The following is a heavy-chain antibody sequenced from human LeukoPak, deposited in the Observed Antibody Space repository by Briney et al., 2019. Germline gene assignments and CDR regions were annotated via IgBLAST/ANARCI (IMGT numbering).Heavy chain of an antibody. V-gene: IGHV4-30-2*01. CDR1: GGSISSGGYY. CDR2: IYHSGST. D-gene: IGHD1-26*01. Sequence: PSETLSLTCTVSGGSISSGGYYWSWIRQPPGKGLEWIGYIYHSGSTYYNPSLKSRVTISVDTSKNQFSLKLSSVTAADTAVYYCARDLQSSSGTQEDYWGQGTLVTVSS. J-gene: IGHJ4*02. CDR3: ARDLQSSSGTQEDY.